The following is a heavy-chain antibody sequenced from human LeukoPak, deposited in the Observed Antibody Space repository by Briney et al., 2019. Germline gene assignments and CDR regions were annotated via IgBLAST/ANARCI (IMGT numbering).Heavy chain of an antibody. D-gene: IGHD5-24*01. Sequence: SETLSLTCTVSGSSISSYYWSWIRQPPGKGLEWIGYIYYSGSTNYNPSLKSRVTISVDTSKNQFSLKLSSVTAADTAVFYCARLEMGYLYFDYWGQGTLDTVSS. CDR1: GSSISSYY. J-gene: IGHJ4*02. V-gene: IGHV4-59*01. CDR3: ARLEMGYLYFDY. CDR2: IYYSGST.